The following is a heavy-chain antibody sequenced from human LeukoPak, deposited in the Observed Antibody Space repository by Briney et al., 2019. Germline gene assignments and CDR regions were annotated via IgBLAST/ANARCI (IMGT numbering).Heavy chain of an antibody. V-gene: IGHV4-59*12. J-gene: IGHJ6*03. Sequence: SETLSLTCTVSGGSISSYYWSWIRQPPGKGLEWIGYIYYSGSTNYNPSLKSRVTISVDTSKNQFSLKLSSVTAADTAVYYCARDRGYYYYYMDVWGKGTTVTVSS. CDR1: GGSISSYY. D-gene: IGHD3-16*01. CDR3: ARDRGYYYYYMDV. CDR2: IYYSGST.